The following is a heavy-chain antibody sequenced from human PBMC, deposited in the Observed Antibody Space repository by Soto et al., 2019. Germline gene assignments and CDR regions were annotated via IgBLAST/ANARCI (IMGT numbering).Heavy chain of an antibody. CDR3: ARDRRAADY. CDR1: GFTFSSYG. J-gene: IGHJ4*02. CDR2: IWYDGSNK. V-gene: IGHV3-33*01. D-gene: IGHD6-25*01. Sequence: QVQLVESGGGVVQPGRSLRLSCAASGFTFSSYGMHWVRQAPGKGLEWVAVIWYDGSNKYYADSVKGRFTISRDNSKNTLYLQMNSLRGEDTAVYYCARDRRAADYWGQGTLVTVSS.